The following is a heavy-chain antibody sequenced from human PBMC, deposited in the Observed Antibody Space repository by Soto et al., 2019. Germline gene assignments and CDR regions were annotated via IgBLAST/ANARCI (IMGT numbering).Heavy chain of an antibody. CDR2: IDPADSST. D-gene: IGHD3-22*01. J-gene: IGHJ4*02. CDR1: GYSFTSYY. Sequence: GESLKISCKGSGYSFTSYYISWVRQMPGKVLEWMGRIDPADSSTNYSPSFQGHVTISADKSIRTAYLQWSSLKASDTAMYYCATTGYYDSSGYLYYWGQGXLVTVYS. CDR3: ATTGYYDSSGYLYY. V-gene: IGHV5-10-1*01.